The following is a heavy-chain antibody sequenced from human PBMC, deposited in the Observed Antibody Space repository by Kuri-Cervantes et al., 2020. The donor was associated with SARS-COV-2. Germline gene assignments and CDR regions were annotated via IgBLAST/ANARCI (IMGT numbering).Heavy chain of an antibody. CDR3: ARLGKNCTNGVCNTYYYYHMDV. CDR1: GGSISTYY. Sequence: GSLRLSCTVSGGSISTYYWGWIRQPPGKGLEWIGYIYYSGRTNYNPPLKSRVMISVDMSENQFSLKLSSVTAADTAVYYCARLGKNCTNGVCNTYYYYHMDVWGKGTTVTVSS. J-gene: IGHJ6*03. D-gene: IGHD2-8*01. CDR2: IYYSGRT. V-gene: IGHV4-59*01.